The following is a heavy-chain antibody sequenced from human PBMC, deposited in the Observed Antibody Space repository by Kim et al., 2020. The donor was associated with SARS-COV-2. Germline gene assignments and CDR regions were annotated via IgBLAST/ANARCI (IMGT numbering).Heavy chain of an antibody. V-gene: IGHV4-39*01. J-gene: IGHJ5*02. CDR3: ARQGYCSGGSCHGWFDP. Sequence: LNSRVTISVDTSKNQCSLKLSSVTAADTTVYYCARQGYCSGGSCHGWFDPWGQGTLVTVSS. D-gene: IGHD2-15*01.